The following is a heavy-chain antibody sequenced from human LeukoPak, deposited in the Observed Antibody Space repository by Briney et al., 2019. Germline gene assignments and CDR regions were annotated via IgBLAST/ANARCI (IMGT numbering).Heavy chain of an antibody. Sequence: PGGSLRLSCAASGFTFSSYWMSWVRQAPGKGLEWVAIIKQDGTEKYYVDSAKGRFTISRDNAKNSLYLQMNSLRAEDTAVYYCARGVGATHFDYWGQGTLVTVSS. D-gene: IGHD1-26*01. CDR2: IKQDGTEK. V-gene: IGHV3-7*04. J-gene: IGHJ4*02. CDR3: ARGVGATHFDY. CDR1: GFTFSSYW.